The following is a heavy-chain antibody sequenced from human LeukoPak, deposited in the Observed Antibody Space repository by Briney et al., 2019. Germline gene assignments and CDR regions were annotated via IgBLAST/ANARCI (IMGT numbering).Heavy chain of an antibody. J-gene: IGHJ4*02. Sequence: SETLSLTCAVYGGSFSGYYWSWIRQPPGKGLEWIGEINHSGSTNYNPSLKSRVTILLYTSKNQFSLKLSSVTAADTAVYYCARGIVVVPAAISLSRPGARFDYWGQGTLVTVSS. CDR3: ARGIVVVPAAISLSRPGARFDY. CDR2: INHSGST. D-gene: IGHD2-2*02. V-gene: IGHV4-34*01. CDR1: GGSFSGYY.